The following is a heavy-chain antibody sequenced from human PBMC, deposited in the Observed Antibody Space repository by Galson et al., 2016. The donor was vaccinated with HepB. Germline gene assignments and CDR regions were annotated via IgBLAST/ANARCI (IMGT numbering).Heavy chain of an antibody. V-gene: IGHV3-15*07. Sequence: SLRLSCAASGFSFSHAWMHWVRQAPGKGLAWVGRIKSKPDGGTTDYAAPVKGRFAISSDNSKDTLYLQMNRLKTEDTGVYYCTVAASYDVWSGYYILDPWGQGTLVTVSS. D-gene: IGHD3-3*01. CDR2: IKSKPDGGTT. J-gene: IGHJ5*02. CDR3: TVAASYDVWSGYYILDP. CDR1: GFSFSHAW.